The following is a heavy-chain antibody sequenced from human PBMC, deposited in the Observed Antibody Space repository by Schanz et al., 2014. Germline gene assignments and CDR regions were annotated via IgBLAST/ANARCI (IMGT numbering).Heavy chain of an antibody. J-gene: IGHJ4*02. V-gene: IGHV3-33*06. D-gene: IGHD3-22*01. CDR3: AKDGRLPYYGTGSDFDY. Sequence: QAQLVESGGGVVQPGRSLRLSCAASGFTFNNYGMHWVRQAPGKGLEWVALISYDGSSKNHADSVQGRFTISRDNSKNALYLQMDSLRAGDTAVYYCAKDGRLPYYGTGSDFDYWGQGTLVAVSS. CDR2: ISYDGSSK. CDR1: GFTFNNYG.